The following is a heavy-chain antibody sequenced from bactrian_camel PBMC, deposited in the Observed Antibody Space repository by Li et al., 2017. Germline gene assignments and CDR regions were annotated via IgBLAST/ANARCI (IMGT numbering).Heavy chain of an antibody. J-gene: IGHJ4*01. CDR2: ISSGGGST. V-gene: IGHV3S40*01. CDR3: AASSRVIGGGILALNVYNY. CDR1: GFTFSSYG. D-gene: IGHD2*01. Sequence: EVQLVESGGALVQPGGSLKVSCEASGFTFSSYGMSWVRQASGKGLEWVSDISSGGGSTYYADSVKGRFTISRDNAKNTVYLQMNSLKTEDTAMYYCAASSRVIGGGILALNVYNYWGQGTQVTVS.